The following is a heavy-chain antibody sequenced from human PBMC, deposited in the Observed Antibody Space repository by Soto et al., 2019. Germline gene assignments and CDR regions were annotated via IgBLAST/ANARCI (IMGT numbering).Heavy chain of an antibody. Sequence: EVQLVQSGAEVKKPGESLKISCKGSGYSFTSYWIGWARQMSGKGLEWMGIIYPGDSDTRYSPSFQGQVTISVDKSISTAYLQWSSLKASDIAMYYCARAMVRGKNYYGMDVWGQGTTVTVSS. CDR1: GYSFTSYW. V-gene: IGHV5-51*03. J-gene: IGHJ6*02. CDR2: IYPGDSDT. D-gene: IGHD3-10*01. CDR3: ARAMVRGKNYYGMDV.